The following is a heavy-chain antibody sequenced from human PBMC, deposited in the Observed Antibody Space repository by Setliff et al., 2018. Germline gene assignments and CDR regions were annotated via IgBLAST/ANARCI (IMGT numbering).Heavy chain of an antibody. CDR1: GGSISSSSYY. D-gene: IGHD3-9*01. Sequence: SETLSLTCTVSGGSISSSSYYWGWIRQPPGKGLEWIGSIYYSGSTYYNLSLKSRVTISVDTSKNQFSLKLSSVTAADTAVYYCARTLYDYDILTGPGYYFDYWGQGTLVTVSS. CDR2: IYYSGST. CDR3: ARTLYDYDILTGPGYYFDY. J-gene: IGHJ4*02. V-gene: IGHV4-39*07.